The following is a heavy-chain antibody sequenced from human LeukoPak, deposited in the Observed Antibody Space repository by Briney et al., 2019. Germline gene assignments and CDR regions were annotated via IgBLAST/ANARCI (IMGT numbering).Heavy chain of an antibody. CDR3: AREADYGDYVAPPDAFDI. CDR2: INAYNGNT. D-gene: IGHD4-17*01. CDR1: GYTFTSYG. J-gene: IGHJ3*02. Sequence: ASVKVSCKASGYTFTSYGISWVRQAPGQGLEWMGWINAYNGNTNYAQKLQGRVTMTTDTSTSTAYMELRSLRSDDTAVYYCAREADYGDYVAPPDAFDIWGQGTMVTVSS. V-gene: IGHV1-18*01.